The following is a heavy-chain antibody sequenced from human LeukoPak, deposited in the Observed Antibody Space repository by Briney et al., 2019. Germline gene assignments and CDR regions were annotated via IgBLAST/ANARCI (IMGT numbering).Heavy chain of an antibody. Sequence: GGSLRLSCAASGFTFSSYWMHWVRQAPGKGLVWVSRINGDGTRTNYADSVKGRFAIPRDNAENTVNLQIYSLKAEDTAVYYCARGVPGGWYFDLWGRATLVTVSS. D-gene: IGHD3-16*01. V-gene: IGHV3-74*01. CDR3: ARGVPGGWYFDL. J-gene: IGHJ2*01. CDR2: INGDGTRT. CDR1: GFTFSSYW.